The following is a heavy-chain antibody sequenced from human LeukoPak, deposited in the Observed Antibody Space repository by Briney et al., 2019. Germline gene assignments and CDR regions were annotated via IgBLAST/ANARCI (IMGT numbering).Heavy chain of an antibody. Sequence: SETLSLTCTVSGGSISSSSYYWGWIRQPPGKGLEWIGSIYYSGSTYYNPSLKSRVTISVDTSKNQFSLKLSSVTAADTAVYYRARHGKRNYYDSSGYYKYWGQGTLVTVSS. D-gene: IGHD3-22*01. CDR1: GGSISSSSYY. CDR2: IYYSGST. CDR3: ARHGKRNYYDSSGYYKY. J-gene: IGHJ4*02. V-gene: IGHV4-39*01.